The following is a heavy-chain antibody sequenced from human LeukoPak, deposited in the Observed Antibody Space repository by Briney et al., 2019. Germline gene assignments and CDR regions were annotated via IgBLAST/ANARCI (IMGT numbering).Heavy chain of an antibody. CDR3: ARHRTIFYYYYMDV. Sequence: PSETLSLTCAVYGGSFSGYYWSWIRQPPGKGLEWIGEINHSGSTNYNPSLKSRVTISVDTSKNQFSLKLSSVTAADTAVYYCARHRTIFYYYYMDVWGKGTTVT. D-gene: IGHD4/OR15-4a*01. CDR1: GGSFSGYY. J-gene: IGHJ6*03. CDR2: INHSGST. V-gene: IGHV4-34*01.